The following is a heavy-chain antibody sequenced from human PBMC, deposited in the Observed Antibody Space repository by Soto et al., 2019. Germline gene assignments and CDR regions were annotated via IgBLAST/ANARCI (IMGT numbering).Heavy chain of an antibody. CDR1: GYTFTTYG. J-gene: IGHJ4*02. D-gene: IGHD6-13*01. V-gene: IGHV1-18*04. CDR3: ARVSATGRPFDY. Sequence: QVRLVQSGAEVKIPGASVKVSCKASGYTFTTYGISWVRQAPGQGLEWMGWISPYNGNTIYAQRFQGRVSMTTDTSTTTAHMELRSLRVDDTAMYYCARVSATGRPFDYWGQGTLVTVSS. CDR2: ISPYNGNT.